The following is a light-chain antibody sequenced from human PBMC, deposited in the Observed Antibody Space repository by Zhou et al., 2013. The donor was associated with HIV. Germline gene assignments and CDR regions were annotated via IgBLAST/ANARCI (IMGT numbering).Light chain of an antibody. J-gene: IGKJ1*01. CDR3: MQGTHWPPT. CDR1: QSLLHSNGYNY. CDR2: LGS. V-gene: IGKV2-28*01. Sequence: DIVMTQSPLSLPVTPGEPASISCRSSQSLLHSNGYNYLEWYLQKPGQSPQVLIYLGSNRASGVPDRVSGSGSGTDFTLKISRVEAEDAGVYYCMQGTHWPPTFGQGTKVVIK.